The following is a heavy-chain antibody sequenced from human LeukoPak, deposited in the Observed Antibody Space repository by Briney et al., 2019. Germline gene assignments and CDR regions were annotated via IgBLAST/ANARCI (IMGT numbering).Heavy chain of an antibody. CDR2: IYSGGST. V-gene: IGHV3-66*01. D-gene: IGHD3-22*01. CDR3: AKSSGGYSTLAFDI. CDR1: GFTVSSNY. J-gene: IGHJ3*02. Sequence: GGSLRLSCAASGFTVSSNYMSWVRQAPGKGLEWVSVIYSGGSTYYADSVKGRFNISRDSSKNTLCLQMNSLRAEDSAVYYCAKSSGGYSTLAFDIWGQGTMVTVSS.